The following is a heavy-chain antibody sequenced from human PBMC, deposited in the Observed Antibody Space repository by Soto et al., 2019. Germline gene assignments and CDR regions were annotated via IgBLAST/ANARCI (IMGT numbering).Heavy chain of an antibody. Sequence: QVQLVQSGAEVKMPGASVKVSCKASGYTFSDYFVHWVRQAPGQGLEWVAWINPKTGSTLYAQKFQGRFTVTRDTSINTAYMEVTSLTSDDTAVFYCARTPQSAHHDYWGQGTLVTVSS. J-gene: IGHJ4*02. CDR1: GYTFSDYF. CDR2: INPKTGST. CDR3: ARTPQSAHHDY. D-gene: IGHD6-6*01. V-gene: IGHV1-2*02.